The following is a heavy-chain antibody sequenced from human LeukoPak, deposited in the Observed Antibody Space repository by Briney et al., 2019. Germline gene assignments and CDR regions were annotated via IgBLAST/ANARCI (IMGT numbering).Heavy chain of an antibody. D-gene: IGHD5-24*01. J-gene: IGHJ4*02. CDR3: ASGRPHGFYYFDY. CDR2: IYYSGNT. Sequence: SETLSLTCTVSGDSISSYYWNWIRQPPGKGLEWIGYIYYSGNTNYNPSLKSRVTISVDTSKNQFSLKLSSGTAADTAVYYCASGRPHGFYYFDYWGQGTLVTVSS. CDR1: GDSISSYY. V-gene: IGHV4-59*01.